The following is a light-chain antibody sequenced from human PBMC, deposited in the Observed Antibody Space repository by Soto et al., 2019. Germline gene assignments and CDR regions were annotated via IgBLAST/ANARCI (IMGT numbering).Light chain of an antibody. V-gene: IGKV3D-20*02. J-gene: IGKJ4*01. CDR2: ETS. CDR3: QQLNSAPFT. Sequence: EIVLTQSPGTLSLSPGERATLSCRASQSFSSSYLAWYQQKPGQAPRLLIYETSSRATGIPDRFGGSGSGTDFTLTISSLQPEDFATYYCQQLNSAPFTFGGGTKVDIK. CDR1: QSFSSSY.